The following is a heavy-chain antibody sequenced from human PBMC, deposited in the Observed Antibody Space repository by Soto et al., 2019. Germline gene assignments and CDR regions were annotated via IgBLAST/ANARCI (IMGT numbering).Heavy chain of an antibody. CDR2: IDIDGSSV. V-gene: IGHV3-74*01. CDR3: ARSQFFDC. CDR1: GFIFSAYW. Sequence: GGSLRLSCAASGFIFSAYWMHWVRQAPGKGLVWVSRIDIDGSSVTYADSVRGRFTISRDNAKNTLYLQMNSLSVEDTAVYYCARSQFFDCLGEGTLVTVSS. J-gene: IGHJ4*02.